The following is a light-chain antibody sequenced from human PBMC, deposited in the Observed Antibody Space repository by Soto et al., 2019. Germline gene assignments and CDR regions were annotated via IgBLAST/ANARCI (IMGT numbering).Light chain of an antibody. V-gene: IGLV2-14*01. CDR1: SSDIGGYYY. CDR2: QVT. Sequence: QSVLTQPASVSGSPGQSITISCTGTSSDIGGYYYVSWYQHHPGKAPKLLIYQVTNRPSRVSNRFSGSKSGNTASLTISGLQAYDEADYYCTSYSSSDIFYVFGTGTQGIVL. CDR3: TSYSSSDIFYV. J-gene: IGLJ1*01.